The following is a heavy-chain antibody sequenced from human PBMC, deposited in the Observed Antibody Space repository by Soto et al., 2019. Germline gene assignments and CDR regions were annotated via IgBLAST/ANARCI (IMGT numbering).Heavy chain of an antibody. J-gene: IGHJ6*02. CDR1: GFTFSSYA. CDR3: AKDPGYSSGWYDYYYYGMDV. Sequence: PGGSVRLSCAASGFTFSSYAMSWVRQAPGKGLEWVSAISGSGGSTYYADSVKGRFTISRDNSKNTLYLQMNSLRAEDTAVYYCAKDPGYSSGWYDYYYYGMDVWGQGTTVTVSS. V-gene: IGHV3-23*01. D-gene: IGHD6-19*01. CDR2: ISGSGGST.